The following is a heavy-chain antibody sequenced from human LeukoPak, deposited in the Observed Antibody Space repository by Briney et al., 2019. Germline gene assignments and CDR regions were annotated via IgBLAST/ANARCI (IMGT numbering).Heavy chain of an antibody. D-gene: IGHD3-3*01. CDR2: ISASGGNT. Sequence: PGGSLRLSCAASGFTFDNYAMNWVRQAPGKGLEWVSTISASGGNTDYADSVKGRFAISRDNSKNTLYLQMNSLRAEDTAVYFCAKAVGGLRFCDYWGQGTLVTVSS. CDR3: AKAVGGLRFCDY. V-gene: IGHV3-23*01. J-gene: IGHJ4*02. CDR1: GFTFDNYA.